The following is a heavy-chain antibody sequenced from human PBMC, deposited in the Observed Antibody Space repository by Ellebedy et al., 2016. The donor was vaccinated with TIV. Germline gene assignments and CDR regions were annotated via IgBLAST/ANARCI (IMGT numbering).Heavy chain of an antibody. D-gene: IGHD4-17*01. CDR1: GGPFSSFA. V-gene: IGHV1-69*13. CDR3: AHDYGDL. Sequence: ASVKVSXXASGGPFSSFAISWVRQAPGQGLEWMGGTIPIFDTPNYAQSFQGRLTITADESTSTAYMELNSLTSDDTAIYYCAHDYGDLWGRGTLITVSS. CDR2: TIPIFDTP. J-gene: IGHJ2*01.